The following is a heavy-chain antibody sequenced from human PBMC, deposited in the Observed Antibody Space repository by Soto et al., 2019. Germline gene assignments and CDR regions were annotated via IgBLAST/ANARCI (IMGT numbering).Heavy chain of an antibody. CDR3: ARARKEGYCSGGSCYEQKYFQH. V-gene: IGHV4-4*02. Sequence: QVQLQESGPGLVKPSGTLSLTCAVSSGSISSSNWWSWVRQPPGKGLEWIGEIYHSGSTNYNPSLKSRFTISVDKSRNHVSLELSSVTAADTAVYYCARARKEGYCSGGSCYEQKYFQHWGQGTLVTVSS. CDR1: SGSISSSNW. CDR2: IYHSGST. D-gene: IGHD2-15*01. J-gene: IGHJ1*01.